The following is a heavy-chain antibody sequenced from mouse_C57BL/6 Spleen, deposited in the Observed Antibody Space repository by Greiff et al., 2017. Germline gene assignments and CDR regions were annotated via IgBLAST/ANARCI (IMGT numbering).Heavy chain of an antibody. Sequence: VQLKQSGTVLARPGASVKMSCKTSGYTFTSYWMHWVKQRPGQGLEWIGAIYPGNSDTSYNQKFKGKAKLTAVTSASTAYMELSSLTNEDSAVYYCTRSPFITTVVATDYFDYWGQGTTLTVSS. D-gene: IGHD1-1*01. J-gene: IGHJ2*01. V-gene: IGHV1-5*01. CDR1: GYTFTSYW. CDR2: IYPGNSDT. CDR3: TRSPFITTVVATDYFDY.